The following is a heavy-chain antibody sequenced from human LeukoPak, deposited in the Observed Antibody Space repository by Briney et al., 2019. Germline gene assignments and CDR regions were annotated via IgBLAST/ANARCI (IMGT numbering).Heavy chain of an antibody. J-gene: IGHJ4*02. CDR3: ARGPMVRTNLFDY. Sequence: GGSLRLSCAASGFTFDDYGMSWVRQAPGKGLEWVSRINSDGSRTSYADSVKGRFTISRDNAKNTLYLQMNSLRAEDTAVYYCARGPMVRTNLFDYWGQGTLVTVSS. D-gene: IGHD3-10*01. CDR1: GFTFDDYG. V-gene: IGHV3-74*01. CDR2: INSDGSRT.